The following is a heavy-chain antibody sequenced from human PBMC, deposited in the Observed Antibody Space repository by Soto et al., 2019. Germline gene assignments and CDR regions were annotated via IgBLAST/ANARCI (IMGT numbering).Heavy chain of an antibody. CDR2: ISTSEST. J-gene: IGHJ4*02. D-gene: IGHD6-13*01. V-gene: IGHV4-4*07. CDR3: ARGNSFYARSWFSVHYFDY. Sequence: PSETLSLTCTVSGGSISSYYWNWIRQPAGKGLEWIGRISTSESTNYNPSLKSRVTMSVDTSENQFSLRLNSVTAADTAVYYCARGNSFYARSWFSVHYFDYWGQGTLVTVSS. CDR1: GGSISSYY.